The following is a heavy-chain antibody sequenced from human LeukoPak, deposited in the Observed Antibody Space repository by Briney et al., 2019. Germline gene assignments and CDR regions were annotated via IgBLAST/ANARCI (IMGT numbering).Heavy chain of an antibody. D-gene: IGHD4-17*01. CDR3: ARDLLRLFYGDSAFDI. J-gene: IGHJ3*02. Sequence: PGGSLRLSCAVSGFTVRSYYMAWVRQAPGKGLEWVSVIYSGGDTYYADSVKGRFTISRDNSKNMIYLEMSSLKAEDTAVYYCARDLLRLFYGDSAFDIWGQGTMVTVSS. CDR1: GFTVRSYY. CDR2: IYSGGDT. V-gene: IGHV3-66*01.